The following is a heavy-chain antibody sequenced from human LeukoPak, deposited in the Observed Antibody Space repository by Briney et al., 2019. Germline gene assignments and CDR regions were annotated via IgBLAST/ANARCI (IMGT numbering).Heavy chain of an antibody. J-gene: IGHJ4*01. V-gene: IGHV3-30*02. Sequence: GGSLRLTCAASGVNFVNFGMHWVRQAPGKGLEWVAFIRFNGTTKVYGDSVEGRFIISRDNSKNTLYLQMNGLTLEDTAVYYCALTTRGCWGHGTLVTVSS. CDR3: ALTTRGC. D-gene: IGHD1-1*01. CDR2: IRFNGTTK. CDR1: GVNFVNFG.